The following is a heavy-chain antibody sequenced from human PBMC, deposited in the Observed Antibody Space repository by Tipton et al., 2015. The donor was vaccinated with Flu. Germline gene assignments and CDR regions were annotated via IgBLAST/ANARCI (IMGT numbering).Heavy chain of an antibody. V-gene: IGHV4-4*07. CDR2: IYTSGST. J-gene: IGHJ3*02. CDR1: GGSISSYY. Sequence: TLSLTCTVSGGSISSYYWSWIRQPAGKGLEWTGRIYTSGSTNYNPSLKSRVTMSVDTSKNQFSLKLSSVTAADTAVYYCARAGYDSSGYFGAFDIWGQGTMVTVSS. CDR3: ARAGYDSSGYFGAFDI. D-gene: IGHD3-22*01.